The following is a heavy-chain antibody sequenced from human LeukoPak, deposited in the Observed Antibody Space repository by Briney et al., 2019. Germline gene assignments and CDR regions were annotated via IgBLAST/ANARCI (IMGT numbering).Heavy chain of an antibody. CDR1: GFIFSDYA. CDR3: VSAGSSSWHNFDY. V-gene: IGHV3-30-3*01. D-gene: IGHD6-13*01. Sequence: PGGSLRLSCAASGFIFSDYAMQWVRQARGKGLEWVAVISYDANQNYYAVSVRGRFTISRDNYKRTVYLQMNTLRPEDTAVYYWVSAGSSSWHNFDYWGQGTLVTVSP. J-gene: IGHJ4*02. CDR2: ISYDANQN.